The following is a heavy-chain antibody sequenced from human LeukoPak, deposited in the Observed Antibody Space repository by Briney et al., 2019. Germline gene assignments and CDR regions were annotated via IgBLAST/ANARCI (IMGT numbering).Heavy chain of an antibody. CDR1: GGSFSGYY. Sequence: SSETLSLTCAVYGGSFSGYYWSWIRQPPGKGLEWIGVINHSGSTIYNPSLKSRVIILVDTSKNQFSLKLTSVTAADTAVYYCARVMNSIGSYQNGMDVWGQGTTVTVSS. D-gene: IGHD2-2*03. CDR2: INHSGST. J-gene: IGHJ6*02. CDR3: ARVMNSIGSYQNGMDV. V-gene: IGHV4-34*01.